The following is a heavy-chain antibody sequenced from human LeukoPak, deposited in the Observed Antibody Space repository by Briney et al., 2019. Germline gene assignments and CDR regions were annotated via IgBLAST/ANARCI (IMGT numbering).Heavy chain of an antibody. Sequence: SETLSLTCAVYGGSFSGYHWSWIRQPPGKGLEWIGEINHSGSTNYNPSLKSRVTISVDTSKNQFSLKLSSVTAADTAVYYCASSWYYYYYGMDVWGQGTTVTVSS. CDR1: GGSFSGYH. D-gene: IGHD1-1*01. CDR3: ASSWYYYYYGMDV. J-gene: IGHJ6*02. CDR2: INHSGST. V-gene: IGHV4-34*01.